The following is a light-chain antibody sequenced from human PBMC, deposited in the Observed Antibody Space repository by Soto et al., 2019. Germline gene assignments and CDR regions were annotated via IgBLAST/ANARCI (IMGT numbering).Light chain of an antibody. CDR2: GAS. CDR1: QVIHKY. V-gene: IGKV1-17*03. CDR3: LQHNFYPPI. J-gene: IGKJ5*01. Sequence: DIQMTQSPSAMSASVGDRVTITCRASQVIHKYLAWFQQKPGKVPKRLIYGASSLQSGAPSRFSGSGSGTEFTLTISSLQPEDFATYYYLQHNFYPPIFVHGTRL.